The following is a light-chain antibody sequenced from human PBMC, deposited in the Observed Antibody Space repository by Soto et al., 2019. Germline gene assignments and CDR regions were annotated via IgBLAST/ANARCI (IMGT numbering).Light chain of an antibody. V-gene: IGKV1-8*01. CDR2: AAS. CDR1: QDISSY. CDR3: QQYYSYPWT. Sequence: AIRMTQSPSSFSASAGDRVTITCRASQDISSYLAWYQQKPGKAPKFLIYAASTLQSGVPSRFSGSGSGTDFTLTISYLQSEDFATYYCQQYYSYPWTFGQGTKVEIK. J-gene: IGKJ1*01.